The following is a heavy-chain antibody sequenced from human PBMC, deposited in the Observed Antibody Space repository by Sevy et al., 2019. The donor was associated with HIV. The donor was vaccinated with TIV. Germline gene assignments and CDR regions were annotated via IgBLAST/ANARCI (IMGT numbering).Heavy chain of an antibody. V-gene: IGHV3-23*01. D-gene: IGHD6-19*01. CDR1: GFTFTNYG. Sequence: GGSLRLSCAASGFTFTNYGMHWVRQAPGKGLEWVSGISNSGANTYYADSVRGRFTVSRDNSKNTVYLQLNGLGAEDTAIEYCAKEWTLLSDWYGEFDYWGQGTLVTVSS. CDR3: AKEWTLLSDWYGEFDY. CDR2: ISNSGANT. J-gene: IGHJ4*02.